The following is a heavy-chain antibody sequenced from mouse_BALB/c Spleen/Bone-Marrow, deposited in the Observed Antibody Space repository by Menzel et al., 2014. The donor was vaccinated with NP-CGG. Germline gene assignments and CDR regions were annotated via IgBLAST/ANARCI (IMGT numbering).Heavy chain of an antibody. D-gene: IGHD2-2*01. CDR2: ISSGGSYT. J-gene: IGHJ3*01. CDR3: SRDGYDGGFVY. CDR1: GFTFSSYT. V-gene: IGHV5-6-4*01. Sequence: EVMLVESGGGLVKPGGSLKLSCAASGFTFSSYTMPWVRQTPGKRLEWVATISSGGSYTYYQDSVKGRFTISRDNAKNTLYLQMSSLKSEDAAMYYCSRDGYDGGFVYWGQGTLVTVSA.